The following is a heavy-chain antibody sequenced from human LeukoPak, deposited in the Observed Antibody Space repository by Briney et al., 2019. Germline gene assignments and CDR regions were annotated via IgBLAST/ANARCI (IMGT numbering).Heavy chain of an antibody. D-gene: IGHD2-21*02. CDR1: GGSISSYY. J-gene: IGHJ3*02. V-gene: IGHV4-59*08. CDR3: ARREIVVVTGAFDI. CDR2: IYYSGST. Sequence: SETLSLTCTVSGGSISSYYWSWIRQPPGKGLEWIGYIYYSGSTNYNPSLKRRVTISVDTSKNQFSLKLSSVTAADTAVYYCARREIVVVTGAFDIWGQGTMVTVSS.